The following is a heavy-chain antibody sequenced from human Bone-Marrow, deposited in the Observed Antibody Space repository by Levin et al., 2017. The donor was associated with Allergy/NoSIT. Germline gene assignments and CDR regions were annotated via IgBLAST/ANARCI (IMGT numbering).Heavy chain of an antibody. Sequence: PGGSLRLSCAASGFTINNNYMTWVRQVPGQGLEWVSVIYSGGITHYTDSVKGRFTISRDSSKNTVHLQMISLRAEDTAVYYCARGCDTSGLHDAFDLWGQGTMVTVSS. J-gene: IGHJ3*01. CDR3: ARGCDTSGLHDAFDL. CDR1: GFTINNNY. CDR2: IYSGGIT. D-gene: IGHD2-15*01. V-gene: IGHV3-53*01.